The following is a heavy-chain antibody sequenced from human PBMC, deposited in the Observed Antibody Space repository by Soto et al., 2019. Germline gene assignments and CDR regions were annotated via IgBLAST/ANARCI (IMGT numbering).Heavy chain of an antibody. V-gene: IGHV3-21*01. Sequence: GGSLRLSCAASGFTFRSFTMNWVRQAPGKGLEWVSTISSNSAYIYYTDALRGRFTISRDNPKNSLHLQMNSLRAEDTAVYYCTRDASRDSSARGWFDPWGPGTLVTVSS. D-gene: IGHD6-13*01. J-gene: IGHJ5*02. CDR2: ISSNSAYI. CDR3: TRDASRDSSARGWFDP. CDR1: GFTFRSFT.